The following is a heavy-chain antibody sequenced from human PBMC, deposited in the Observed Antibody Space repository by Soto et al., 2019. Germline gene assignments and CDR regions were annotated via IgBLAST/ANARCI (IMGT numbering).Heavy chain of an antibody. CDR2: IYYSGST. J-gene: IGHJ6*02. CDR3: AREGLTGTIGLYYYYGMDV. CDR1: GGSISSYY. Sequence: QVQLQESGPGLVKPSETLSLTCTVSGGSISSYYWSWIRQPPGKGLEWIGYIYYSGSTNYNPSLKSRVTISVDTSKNQFSLKLSSVTAAETAVYYCAREGLTGTIGLYYYYGMDVWGQGTTVTVSS. V-gene: IGHV4-59*01. D-gene: IGHD1-7*01.